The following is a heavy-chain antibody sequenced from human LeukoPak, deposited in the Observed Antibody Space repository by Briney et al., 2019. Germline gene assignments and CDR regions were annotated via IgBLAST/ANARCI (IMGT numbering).Heavy chain of an antibody. J-gene: IGHJ3*02. Sequence: PSETLSLTCTVSGGSISSYYWSWIRQPPGKGLEWIGYIYYSGSTNYNPSLKSRVTISVDTSKNQFSLKLSSVTAAHTAVYYCAREAPLSASYGFALAFDIWGQGTMVTVSS. CDR1: GGSISSYY. CDR3: AREAPLSASYGFALAFDI. CDR2: IYYSGST. D-gene: IGHD5-18*01. V-gene: IGHV4-59*01.